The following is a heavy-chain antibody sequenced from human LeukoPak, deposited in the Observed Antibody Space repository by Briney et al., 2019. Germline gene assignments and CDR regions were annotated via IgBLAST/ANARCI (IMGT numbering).Heavy chain of an antibody. CDR3: ARRIAAAGTTNWFDP. CDR1: GYSFTSYW. V-gene: IGHV5-51*01. CDR2: IYPGDSDT. D-gene: IGHD6-13*01. J-gene: IGHJ5*02. Sequence: GESLKISSKGSGYSFTSYWIGWVRQMPGKGLEWMGIIYPGDSDTRYSPSFQGQVIMSADKSISTAYLQWSSLKASDTAMYYCARRIAAAGTTNWFDPWGQGTLVTVSS.